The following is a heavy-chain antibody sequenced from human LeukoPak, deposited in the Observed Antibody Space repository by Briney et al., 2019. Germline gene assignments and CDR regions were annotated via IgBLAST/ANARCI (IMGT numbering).Heavy chain of an antibody. Sequence: PGGSLRLSXAASGFTFSDYYMSWIRQAPGKGMEWVSCISSSGSTIYYADSVKGRFTISRDNAKNSLYLQMNSLRAEDTAVYYCARHIVVVPAAMSPWGQGTLVTVPS. V-gene: IGHV3-11*04. D-gene: IGHD2-2*01. CDR1: GFTFSDYY. CDR3: ARHIVVVPAAMSP. J-gene: IGHJ5*02. CDR2: ISSSGSTI.